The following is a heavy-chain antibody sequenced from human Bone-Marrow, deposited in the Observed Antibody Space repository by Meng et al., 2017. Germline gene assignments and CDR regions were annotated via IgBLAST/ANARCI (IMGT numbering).Heavy chain of an antibody. CDR3: AKDPHALLLSRFYYFDY. D-gene: IGHD3-22*01. CDR2: IKSKTDGGTT. V-gene: IGHV3-15*01. Sequence: GESLKISCAASGFTFSNAWMSWVRQAPGKGLEWVGRIKSKTDGGTTDYAAPVKGRFTISRDDSKNTLYLQMNSLKTEDTAVYYCAKDPHALLLSRFYYFDYWGQGTLVTVSS. CDR1: GFTFSNAW. J-gene: IGHJ4*02.